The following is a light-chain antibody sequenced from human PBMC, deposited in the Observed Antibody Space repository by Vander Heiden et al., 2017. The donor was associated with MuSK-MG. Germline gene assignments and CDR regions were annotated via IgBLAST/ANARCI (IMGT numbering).Light chain of an antibody. CDR2: DVS. J-gene: IGLJ1*01. V-gene: IGLV2-14*01. CDR3: SSYTSSSTPYV. CDR1: SSGVGGYNY. Sequence: SALTQPASVSGSPGQSITISCTGTSSGVGGYNYVSWYPQHPAKAPKLIIYDVSNRPSGVPDRFSGSKSGNTASLTTSGLQAEDEADYYCSSYTSSSTPYVFGTGTKVTVL.